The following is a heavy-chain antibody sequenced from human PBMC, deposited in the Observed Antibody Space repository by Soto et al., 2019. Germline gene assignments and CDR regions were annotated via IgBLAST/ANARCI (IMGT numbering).Heavy chain of an antibody. CDR3: ARGQEQLVHWFDP. CDR2: IYHSGST. D-gene: IGHD6-13*01. Sequence: PSETLSLTCAVSGYSISSGYYWGWIRQPPGKGLEWIGSIYHSGSTYYNPSLKSRVTISVDTSKNQFSLKLSSVTAADTAVYYCARGQEQLVHWFDPWGQGTLVTVYS. V-gene: IGHV4-38-2*01. J-gene: IGHJ5*02. CDR1: GYSISSGYY.